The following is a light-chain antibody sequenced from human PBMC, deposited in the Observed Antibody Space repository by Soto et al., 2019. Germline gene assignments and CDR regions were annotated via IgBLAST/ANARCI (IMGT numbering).Light chain of an antibody. CDR1: SSDVGTYDY. J-gene: IGLJ1*01. V-gene: IGLV2-14*03. CDR3: SSFTTSTSYV. CDR2: DVS. Sequence: QSALTQPASVSGSPGQSITISCTGTSSDVGTYDYVSWYQQHPGEVPKLMIFDVSDRPSGVSNRFSGPKSGNTASLTISGLQAEDEADYYCSSFTTSTSYVFGTGTKVTVL.